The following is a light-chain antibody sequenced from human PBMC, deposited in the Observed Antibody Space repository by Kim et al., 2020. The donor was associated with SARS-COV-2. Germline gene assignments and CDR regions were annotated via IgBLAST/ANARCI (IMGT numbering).Light chain of an antibody. CDR2: GKT. V-gene: IGLV3-19*01. CDR1: NLRNYY. J-gene: IGLJ3*02. Sequence: GQTVRITCQGNNLRNYYASWYQQKPVQAPVLVIYGKTNRPSGIPDRFSGSSSGNTASLSITGAQAEDEADYYCNSRDSSGDHLGVFGGGTQLTVL. CDR3: NSRDSSGDHLGV.